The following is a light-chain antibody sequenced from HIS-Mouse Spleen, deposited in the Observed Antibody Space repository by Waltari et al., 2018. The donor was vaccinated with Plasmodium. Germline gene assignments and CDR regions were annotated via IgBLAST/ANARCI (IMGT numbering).Light chain of an antibody. V-gene: IGLV3-9*01. J-gene: IGLJ2*01. CDR2: RDS. CDR1: NIGRKN. CDR3: QVWDSSTANVV. Sequence: SYELTQPLSVSVALGQTARITCGGNNIGRKNVHWYQQKPGQAPVLVIYRDSNRPSGIPERFSGSNSGNTATLTISRAQAGDEADYYCQVWDSSTANVVFGGGTKLTVL.